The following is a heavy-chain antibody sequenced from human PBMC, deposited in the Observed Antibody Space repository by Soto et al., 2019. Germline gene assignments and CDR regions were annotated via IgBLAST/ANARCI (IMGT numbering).Heavy chain of an antibody. V-gene: IGHV3-48*02. D-gene: IGHD3-10*01. J-gene: IGHJ4*02. Sequence: SXSLSFAASGCTFRSYSMNLFRQAPGKGLEWVSYISSSSSTIYYADSVKGRFTISRDNAKNSLYLQMNSLRDEDTAVYYCARDSRRSCDYWGQGTLVTAPQ. CDR1: GCTFRSYS. CDR2: ISSSSSTI. CDR3: ARDSRRSCDY.